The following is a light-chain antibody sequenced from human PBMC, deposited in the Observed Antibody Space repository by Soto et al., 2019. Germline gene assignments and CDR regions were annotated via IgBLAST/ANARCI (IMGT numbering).Light chain of an antibody. V-gene: IGLV1-40*01. Sequence: QSVLTQPPSVSGAPGQRVTISCTGSNSNIGAGFAVHWYQQLPGTAPKLLIHGNNNRPSGVPDRFSGSKSDTSASLAITGLQADDEADYYCHSYDSILNGVIFGGGTKLTVL. CDR3: HSYDSILNGVI. CDR1: NSNIGAGFA. J-gene: IGLJ2*01. CDR2: GNN.